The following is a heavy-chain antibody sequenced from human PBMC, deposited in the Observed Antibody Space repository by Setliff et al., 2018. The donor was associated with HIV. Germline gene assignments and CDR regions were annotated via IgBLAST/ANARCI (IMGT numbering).Heavy chain of an antibody. CDR3: ARDRIPSKWLLESDY. D-gene: IGHD3-22*01. V-gene: IGHV1-18*01. CDR1: GYTFTNFG. Sequence: PSVKVSCKASGYTFTNFGITWVRQAPGQGLEWMGWISPYNGNTNYAPELHGRVTMTTDTSTSTASLELRSLRSDDTAVYYCARDRIPSKWLLESDYWGQGTLVTVSS. J-gene: IGHJ4*02. CDR2: ISPYNGNT.